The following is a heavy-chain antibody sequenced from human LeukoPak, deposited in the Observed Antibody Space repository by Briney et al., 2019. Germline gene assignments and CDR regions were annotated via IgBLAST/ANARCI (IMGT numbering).Heavy chain of an antibody. J-gene: IGHJ5*02. V-gene: IGHV4-59*01. CDR1: GGSISSYY. CDR3: ARGPWGYGSGSP. Sequence: PSETLPLTCTVSGGSISSYYWSWIRQPPGKGLEWIGYIYYSGSTNYNPSLKSRVTISVDTSKNQFSLKLSSVTAADTAVYYCARGPWGYGSGSPWGQGTLVTVSS. D-gene: IGHD3-10*01. CDR2: IYYSGST.